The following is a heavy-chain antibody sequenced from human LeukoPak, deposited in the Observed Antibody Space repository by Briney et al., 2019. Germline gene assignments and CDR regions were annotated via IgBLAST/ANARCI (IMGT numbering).Heavy chain of an antibody. CDR1: GFTFGDYA. CDR2: IRSKAYGGTT. J-gene: IGHJ6*02. Sequence: GRSLRLSCTASGFTFGDYAMSWVRQAPGKELEWVGFIRSKAYGGTTEYAASVKGRFTISRDDSKSIAYLQMNSLKTEDTAVYYCTRDWYALDVWGQGTTVTVSS. D-gene: IGHD6-13*01. V-gene: IGHV3-49*04. CDR3: TRDWYALDV.